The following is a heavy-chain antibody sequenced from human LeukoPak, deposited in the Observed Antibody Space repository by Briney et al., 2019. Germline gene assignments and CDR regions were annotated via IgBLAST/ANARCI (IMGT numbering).Heavy chain of an antibody. Sequence: ASVKVSCKASGGTFSSYAISWVRQAPGQGLEWMGGIIPIFGTANYAQKFQGRVTITADESTSTAYMELSSLRSEDTAVYYCARDQGYSSPPSNWFDPWGQGTLVTVSS. J-gene: IGHJ5*02. V-gene: IGHV1-69*13. CDR1: GGTFSSYA. D-gene: IGHD6-13*01. CDR2: IIPIFGTA. CDR3: ARDQGYSSPPSNWFDP.